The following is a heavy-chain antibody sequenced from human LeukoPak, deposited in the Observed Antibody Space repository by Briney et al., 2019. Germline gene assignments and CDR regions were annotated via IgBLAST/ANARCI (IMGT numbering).Heavy chain of an antibody. CDR3: AREDGSGIFDY. D-gene: IGHD3-10*01. CDR1: GGTFSSYA. CDR2: IIPIFGTA. J-gene: IGHJ4*02. V-gene: IGHV1-69*13. Sequence: GASVKVSCKASGGTFSSYAISWVRQAPGQGLEWMGGIIPIFGTANYAQKFQGRVTITADESTSTAYMELSSQRSEDTAVYYCAREDGSGIFDYWGQGTLVTVSS.